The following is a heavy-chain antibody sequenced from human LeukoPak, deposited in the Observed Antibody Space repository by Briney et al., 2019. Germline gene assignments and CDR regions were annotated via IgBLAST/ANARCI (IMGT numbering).Heavy chain of an antibody. V-gene: IGHV4-4*07. CDR1: GDSVTGYY. CDR3: ARPDYYDSSPDD. Sequence: SEALSLTCTVSGDSVTGYYWSWIRQPAGKRLEWIGRIYASGSTTYNPSLKSRVTISVDTSKNQFSLKLSSVTAADTAVYYCARPDYYDSSPDDWGQGTLVTVSS. J-gene: IGHJ4*02. D-gene: IGHD3-3*01. CDR2: IYASGST.